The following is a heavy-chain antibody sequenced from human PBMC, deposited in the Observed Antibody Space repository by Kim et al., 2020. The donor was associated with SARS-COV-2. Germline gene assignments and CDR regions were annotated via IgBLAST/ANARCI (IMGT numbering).Heavy chain of an antibody. CDR1: GYTFTSYT. CDR2: ISAGYGNT. D-gene: IGHD3-10*01. J-gene: IGHJ6*02. CDR3: AGSYYKGYYYYGMDV. Sequence: ASVKVSCKVSGYTFTSYTIHWVRQAPGQRLEWMGWISAGYGNTKYSHKFQGRVTITRDTSATTAYMEVSSLRSEDTAVYYCAGSYYKGYYYYGMDVWGQGTTVTVSS. V-gene: IGHV1-3*01.